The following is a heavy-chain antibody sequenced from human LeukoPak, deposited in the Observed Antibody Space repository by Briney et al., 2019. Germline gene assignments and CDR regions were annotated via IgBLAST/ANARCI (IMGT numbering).Heavy chain of an antibody. CDR1: GYTFTGYF. V-gene: IGHV1-2*02. CDR3: ARVVVRDANNYKDY. D-gene: IGHD5-24*01. Sequence: ASVKVSCKASGYTFTGYFLHWVRQAPGQGLEWMGWIHPNSGGTNYAQKFQGRVTMTRDTSISTAYLDLSRLRSDDTAVYYCARVVVRDANNYKDYWGQGTLVTVSS. J-gene: IGHJ4*02. CDR2: IHPNSGGT.